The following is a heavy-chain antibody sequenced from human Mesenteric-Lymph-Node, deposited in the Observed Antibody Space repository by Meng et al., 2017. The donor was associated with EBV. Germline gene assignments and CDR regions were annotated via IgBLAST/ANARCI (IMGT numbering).Heavy chain of an antibody. Sequence: QAQLVPSGHEVKKPGASVKVSCKASGSTSTSYGVSWVRQAPGQGLEWMGRINAYNRHTTYAENFQGRVTMTADTSTNTAYMELRSLRSDDTAVYYCARDIVLELTATRVIDPWGQGTLVTVSS. CDR2: INAYNRHT. CDR1: GSTSTSYG. D-gene: IGHD3-10*01. V-gene: IGHV1-18*01. CDR3: ARDIVLELTATRVIDP. J-gene: IGHJ5*02.